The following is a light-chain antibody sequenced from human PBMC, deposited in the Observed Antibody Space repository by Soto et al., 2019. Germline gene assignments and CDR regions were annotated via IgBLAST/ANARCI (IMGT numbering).Light chain of an antibody. CDR2: AAS. Sequence: IQLTQSPSSLSASVVDRVTITCRASQGISSYLAWFQQKPGKVPKRLIYAASSLQSGVPSRFSGSGSGTEFTLTISSLQPDDFATYYCQQYNSYSFGQGTKVDIK. CDR1: QGISSY. V-gene: IGKV1-9*01. J-gene: IGKJ1*01. CDR3: QQYNSYS.